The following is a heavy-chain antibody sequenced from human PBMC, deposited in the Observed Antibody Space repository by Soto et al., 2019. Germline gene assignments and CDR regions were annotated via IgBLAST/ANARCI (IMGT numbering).Heavy chain of an antibody. CDR3: ALREMGCSGGSCYSLHYYYYYMYV. Sequence: EVQLLESGAGLVQPGGSLRLSCAASGFTFSSYAMSWVRQAPGKGLEWVSAISGSGGSTYYADSVKGRFTISRDNSKNTLYQQMNSLRAEDTAVYYCALREMGCSGGSCYSLHYYYYYMYVWGKGTTVTVSS. CDR2: ISGSGGST. CDR1: GFTFSSYA. D-gene: IGHD2-15*01. V-gene: IGHV3-23*01. J-gene: IGHJ6*03.